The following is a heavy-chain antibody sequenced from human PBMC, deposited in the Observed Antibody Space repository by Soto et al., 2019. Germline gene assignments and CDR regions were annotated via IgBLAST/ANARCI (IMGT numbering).Heavy chain of an antibody. CDR1: GGSISSYY. CDR2: IFYSGST. CDR3: AREAGELDV. Sequence: PSATLSLTCTVSGGSISSYYWSWIRQLPGKGLEWIGYIFYSGSTYYNPSLKSRVAMSIDTSKNQFSLNLSSVTAADAAVYYCAREAGELDVWGQGTTVTVSS. D-gene: IGHD3-16*01. J-gene: IGHJ6*02. V-gene: IGHV4-59*06.